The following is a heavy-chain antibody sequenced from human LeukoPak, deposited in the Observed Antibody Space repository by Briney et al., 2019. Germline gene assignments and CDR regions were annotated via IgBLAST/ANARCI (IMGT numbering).Heavy chain of an antibody. CDR1: GASISGGTYY. CDR3: ARRGGSGRAFDY. D-gene: IGHD1-26*01. CDR2: IYYTGST. J-gene: IGHJ4*02. V-gene: IGHV4-39*01. Sequence: SETLSLTCSVSGASISGGTYYWGWIRRPPGKGLEWIGSIYYTGSTYDNPSLKSRVTISVDTSKNQFSLKLSSVTAAGTAVYYCARRGGSGRAFDYWGQGTLVTVSS.